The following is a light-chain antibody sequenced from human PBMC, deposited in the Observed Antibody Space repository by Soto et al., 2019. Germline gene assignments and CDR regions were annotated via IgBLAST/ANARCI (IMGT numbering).Light chain of an antibody. CDR3: QSYDSSLSGSSV. CDR1: SSNIGAGYD. Sequence: QSVLTQPPSVSGAPGQRVTISCTGSSSNIGAGYDVHWCQQLPGTAPKLLIYDNNNRPSGVPDRFSGSKSGSSASLAITGLQAEDEADYYCQSYDSSLSGSSVFGTGTKLTVL. J-gene: IGLJ1*01. V-gene: IGLV1-40*01. CDR2: DNN.